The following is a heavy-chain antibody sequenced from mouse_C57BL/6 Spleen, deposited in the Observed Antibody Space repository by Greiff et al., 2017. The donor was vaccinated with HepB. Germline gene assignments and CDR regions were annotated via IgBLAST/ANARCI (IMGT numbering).Heavy chain of an antibody. CDR1: GFTFSSYA. Sequence: EVHLVESGGGLVKPGGSLKLSCAASGFTFSSYAMSWVRQTPEKRLEWVATISDGGSYTYYPDNVKGRFTISRDNAKNNLYLQMSHLKSEDTAMYYCARDQLTLSFDYWGQGTTLTVSS. J-gene: IGHJ2*01. V-gene: IGHV5-4*01. D-gene: IGHD3-3*01. CDR2: ISDGGSYT. CDR3: ARDQLTLSFDY.